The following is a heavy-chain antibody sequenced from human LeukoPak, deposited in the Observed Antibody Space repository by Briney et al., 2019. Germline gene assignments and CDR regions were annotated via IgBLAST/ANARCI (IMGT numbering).Heavy chain of an antibody. J-gene: IGHJ4*02. CDR3: ARGYCGDSSCYYFDL. V-gene: IGHV3-33*01. CDR2: IWYNGSNK. Sequence: GRSLRLSCAASGFAFSTCGMHWVRQTPGKGLEWVAIIWYNGSNKHYADSVKGRFTISRDNSRNTLFLEMNSLRAEDTAVYYCARGYCGDSSCYYFDLWGQGTLVTVSS. D-gene: IGHD2-15*01. CDR1: GFAFSTCG.